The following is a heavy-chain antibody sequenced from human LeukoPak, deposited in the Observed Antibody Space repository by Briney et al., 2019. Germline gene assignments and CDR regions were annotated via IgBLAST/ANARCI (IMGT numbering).Heavy chain of an antibody. CDR3: SRGQPTVAARLFDS. Sequence: SETLSLTCVVYGGSFSGYYWNWIRQSPGKGLEWIGEVNHSGSTDYNPSVKSPVPISEDASRNHFVLELTSLAAADTAVYFCSRGQPTVAARLFDSWGQGTLVTVSS. CDR2: VNHSGST. J-gene: IGHJ4*02. V-gene: IGHV4-34*01. CDR1: GGSFSGYY. D-gene: IGHD6-6*01.